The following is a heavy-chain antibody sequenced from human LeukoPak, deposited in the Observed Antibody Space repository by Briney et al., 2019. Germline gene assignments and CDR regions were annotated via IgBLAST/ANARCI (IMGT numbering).Heavy chain of an antibody. CDR1: GGTFSSYA. J-gene: IGHJ4*02. D-gene: IGHD2-2*02. CDR2: IIPIFGTA. V-gene: IGHV1-69*05. CDR3: ASLGYCSSTSCYTGWDYYFDY. Sequence: SVKVSCKASGGTFSSYAISWVRQAPGQGLEWMGGIIPIFGTANYAQKFQGRVTITTDTSTSTAYMELRSLRSDDTAVYYCASLGYCSSTSCYTGWDYYFDYWGQGTLVTVSS.